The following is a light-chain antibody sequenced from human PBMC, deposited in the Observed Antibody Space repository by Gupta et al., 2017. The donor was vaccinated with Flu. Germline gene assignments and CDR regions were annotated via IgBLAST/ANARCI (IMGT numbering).Light chain of an antibody. CDR3: QQYDSTPRT. V-gene: IGKV4-1*01. CDR2: WAS. CDR1: QSVLYSSKNKNY. Sequence: DSVMTHSPHSLAVSLGERATINCKSSQSVLYSSKNKNYLAWYQQKPGQPPKLLIYWASTRESGVPDRFSGRGSGTDFTLTISSLQAEDVAVYYCQQYDSTPRTFGQGTKVEIK. J-gene: IGKJ1*01.